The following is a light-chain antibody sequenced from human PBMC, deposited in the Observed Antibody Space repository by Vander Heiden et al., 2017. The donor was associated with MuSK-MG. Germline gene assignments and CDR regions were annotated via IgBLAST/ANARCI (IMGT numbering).Light chain of an antibody. CDR3: QQSYNIPWT. CDR1: QSVNTE. Sequence: IPLTPSPPSLSASLPDTITLPFRTSQSVNTEFNWYQQRPGKAPQLLIYAVSSLQTGVPSRFSGRGSGTDFTLTISGLQPEDVATYFCQQSYNIPWTFGAGTKVEV. V-gene: IGKV1-39*01. CDR2: AVS. J-gene: IGKJ1*01.